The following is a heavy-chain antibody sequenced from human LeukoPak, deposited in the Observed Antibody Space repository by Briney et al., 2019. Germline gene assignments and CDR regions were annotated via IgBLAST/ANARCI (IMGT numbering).Heavy chain of an antibody. D-gene: IGHD2-15*01. Sequence: ASVKVSCKASGYTFTDYYVHWVRQAPGQGLEWMGWINPNGGGTKYAQKFQGRLTMTRDTSISTAYMELSPLISDDTALYYCARSRCRGGSCDSDYWGQGTLVTVSS. J-gene: IGHJ4*02. CDR3: ARSRCRGGSCDSDY. V-gene: IGHV1-2*02. CDR2: INPNGGGT. CDR1: GYTFTDYY.